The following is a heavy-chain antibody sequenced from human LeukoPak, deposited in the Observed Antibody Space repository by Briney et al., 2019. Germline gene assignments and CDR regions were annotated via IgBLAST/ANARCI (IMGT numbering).Heavy chain of an antibody. CDR2: IYYSGST. Sequence: SETLSLTCTVSGGSISNYWSWIRQPPGKGLEWIGSIYYSGSTYYNPSLKSRVTISVDTSKNQFSPKLSSVTAADTAVYYCASPLYYYDSSGYSPPFDYWGQGTLVTVSS. CDR3: ASPLYYYDSSGYSPPFDY. D-gene: IGHD3-22*01. V-gene: IGHV4-59*05. J-gene: IGHJ4*02. CDR1: GGSISNY.